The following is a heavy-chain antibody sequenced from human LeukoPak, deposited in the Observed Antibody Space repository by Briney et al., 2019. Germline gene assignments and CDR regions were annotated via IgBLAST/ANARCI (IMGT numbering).Heavy chain of an antibody. CDR2: ISAYNGNT. V-gene: IGHV1-18*01. CDR1: GYTFTSYG. Sequence: GASVKVSCKASGYTFTSYGISWVRQAPGQGLEWMGWISAYNGNTNYAQKLQGRVTMTAERSTNTAYMELRGLTFDDTAVFYCATTTATSGSSLYWGQGTLVNVAS. CDR3: ATTTATSGSSLY. J-gene: IGHJ4*02. D-gene: IGHD6-19*01.